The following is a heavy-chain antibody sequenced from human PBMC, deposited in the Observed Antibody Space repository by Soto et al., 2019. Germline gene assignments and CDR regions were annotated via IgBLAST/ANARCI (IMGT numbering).Heavy chain of an antibody. CDR1: GGSIDSRVCY. CDR3: ARTLLVPVDLGDFDI. V-gene: IGHV4-31*02. D-gene: IGHD2-2*01. Sequence: SETQPVTWSVSGGSIDSRVCYWISIHQNPGKGLAWIGYIYYSGTTYYNPSLKSRVTISVHTTKNQVSLKLRAMTDADTAVYKCARTLLVPVDLGDFDIWGQGTMGTVSS. J-gene: IGHJ3*02. CDR2: IYYSGTT.